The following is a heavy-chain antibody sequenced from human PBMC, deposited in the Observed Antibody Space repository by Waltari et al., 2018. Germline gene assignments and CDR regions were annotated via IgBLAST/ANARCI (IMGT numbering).Heavy chain of an antibody. D-gene: IGHD2-15*01. CDR3: ARQVSGEPDVDN. V-gene: IGHV4-59*08. CDR2: IYYSGGT. Sequence: QVLLKESGPGLEKSSETLSLICTVSGGSINPFYWSWLRPTPGKGLEWIGDIYYSGGTNYNPSLNRRVTLSADTSKNQVSLKLTSVTAADTATYCCARQVSGEPDVDNWGQGISVTVSS. J-gene: IGHJ4*02. CDR1: GGSINPFY.